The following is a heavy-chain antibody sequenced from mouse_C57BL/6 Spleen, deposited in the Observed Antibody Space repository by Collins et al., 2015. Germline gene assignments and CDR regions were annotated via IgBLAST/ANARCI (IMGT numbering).Heavy chain of an antibody. D-gene: IGHD1-1*01. J-gene: IGHJ4*01. CDR3: ARDYYGSSYHYAMDY. CDR1: GYTFTTYG. Sequence: QIQLVQSGPELKKPGETVKISCKASGYTFTTYGMSWVKQAPGKGLKWMGWINTYSGVPTYADDFKGRFAFSLETSASTAYLQINNLKNEDTATYFCARDYYGSSYHYAMDYWGQGTSVTVSS. V-gene: IGHV9-3*01. CDR2: INTYSGVP.